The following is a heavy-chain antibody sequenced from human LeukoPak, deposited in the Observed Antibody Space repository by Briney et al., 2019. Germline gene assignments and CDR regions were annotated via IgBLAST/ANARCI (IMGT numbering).Heavy chain of an antibody. CDR3: ARDCVETGVVGFDM. Sequence: EASETLSLTCTVSGDSIGTYFWNWLRQSAGEGLVGFGHVYDGGRTNYNPSLKGRVTISVDTSRNPFSLRLSSVTAADTAVYYCARDCVETGVVGFDMWGQGTMVTVSS. J-gene: IGHJ3*02. CDR2: VYDGGRT. D-gene: IGHD2-8*02. V-gene: IGHV4-4*07. CDR1: GDSIGTYF.